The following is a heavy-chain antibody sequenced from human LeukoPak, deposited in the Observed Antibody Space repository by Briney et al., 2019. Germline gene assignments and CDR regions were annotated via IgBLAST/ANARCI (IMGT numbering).Heavy chain of an antibody. Sequence: SETLSLTCTVSGGSISSYYWSWIRQPPGKGLEWIGYGYYSGSTNYNPSLKSRVTISVDTSKNQFSLKLTSVTAADTAVYYCARGDYCSSTSCYFSPYNWFDPWGQGTLVTVSS. J-gene: IGHJ5*02. CDR2: GYYSGST. CDR3: ARGDYCSSTSCYFSPYNWFDP. CDR1: GGSISSYY. D-gene: IGHD2-2*01. V-gene: IGHV4-59*01.